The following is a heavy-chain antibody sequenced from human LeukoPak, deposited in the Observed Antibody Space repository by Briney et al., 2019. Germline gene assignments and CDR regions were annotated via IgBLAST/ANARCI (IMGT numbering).Heavy chain of an antibody. V-gene: IGHV4-59*08. CDR3: ARHVSTGGIDAFDI. CDR1: GGSISSFY. CDR2: IFYSGST. J-gene: IGHJ3*02. D-gene: IGHD2-15*01. Sequence: PSETLSLTCTVSGGSISSFYWSWIRQPPGKGLEWIGYIFYSGSTNYNPSLKSRVTMSADTSKSQFSLKLSSVTAADTAVYYCARHVSTGGIDAFDIWGQGTMSPSLQ.